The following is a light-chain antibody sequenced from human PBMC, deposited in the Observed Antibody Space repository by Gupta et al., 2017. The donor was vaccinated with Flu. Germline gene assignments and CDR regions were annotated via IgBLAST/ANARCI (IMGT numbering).Light chain of an antibody. V-gene: IGLV8-61*01. CDR3: LLSLDTGISL. CDR1: SDSVSSDYH. Sequence: QLVVTQAPSFSVSPGGTVTLTCGLTSDSVSSDYHPSWCYQTPAQPPRTLIYDTASRSPGVPGRFSGSILGNTAALTITGAQAEDDGHYYCLLSLDTGISLFGGGTRLTVL. J-gene: IGLJ3*02. CDR2: DTA.